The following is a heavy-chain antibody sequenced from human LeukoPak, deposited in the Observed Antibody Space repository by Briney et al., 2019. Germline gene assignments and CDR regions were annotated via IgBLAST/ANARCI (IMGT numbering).Heavy chain of an antibody. CDR1: GFAFSSYA. V-gene: IGHV3-23*01. CDR3: ARDQDWNYAFDI. J-gene: IGHJ3*02. D-gene: IGHD1-7*01. Sequence: ASLRLSCAASGFAFSSYAMSWVRQAPGKGLDWFSTMSGGVTYTYYADSLKGRSTISRHNSKNPLYLQLNSLRAEDTAVYYCARDQDWNYAFDIWGQGTMVTVSS. CDR2: MSGGVTYT.